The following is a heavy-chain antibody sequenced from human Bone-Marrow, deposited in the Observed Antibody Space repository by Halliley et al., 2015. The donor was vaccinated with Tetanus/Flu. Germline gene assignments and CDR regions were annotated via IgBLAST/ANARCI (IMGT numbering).Heavy chain of an antibody. D-gene: IGHD1-26*01. CDR3: TSGMGATDHDY. Sequence: KRKTDSGTRDLAAPVKGRFAISRDDSKTTLYLQMNSLKSEDTGMYYCTSGMGATDHDYRGQGTLVTVSS. CDR2: KRKTDSGTR. V-gene: IGHV3-15*01. J-gene: IGHJ4*02.